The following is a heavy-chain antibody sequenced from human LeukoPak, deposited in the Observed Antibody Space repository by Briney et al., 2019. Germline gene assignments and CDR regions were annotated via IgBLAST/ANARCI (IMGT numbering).Heavy chain of an antibody. CDR1: GGSISSYY. CDR3: ARVRWVGYTSTYFDY. Sequence: SETLSLTCTVSGGSISSYYWSWIRQPPRKGMEWIGYIYYSGSTNYNPSLKSRVTISVDTSKNQFSLNLSSLTAADTAVYYCARVRWVGYTSTYFDYWGQGTLVTVSS. V-gene: IGHV4-59*01. CDR2: IYYSGST. J-gene: IGHJ4*02. D-gene: IGHD2-8*02.